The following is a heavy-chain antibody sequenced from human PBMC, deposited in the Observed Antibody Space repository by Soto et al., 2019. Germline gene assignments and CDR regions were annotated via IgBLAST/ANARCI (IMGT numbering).Heavy chain of an antibody. CDR1: GFTFDNHC. Sequence: PGGSPILSSAASGFTFDNHCMLLARPARGKGLEWVSTISSDGGSTYYADSVKGRFTISRDNSKNTMYVQMNSLRAEDTAVYYCARDRGYCSGGSCYWCFDLWGRGTLVPVSS. D-gene: IGHD2-15*01. J-gene: IGHJ2*01. CDR3: ARDRGYCSGGSCYWCFDL. V-gene: IGHV3-23*01. CDR2: ISSDGGST.